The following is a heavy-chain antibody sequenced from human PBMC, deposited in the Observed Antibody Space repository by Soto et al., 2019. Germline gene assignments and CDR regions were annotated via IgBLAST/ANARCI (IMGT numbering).Heavy chain of an antibody. J-gene: IGHJ4*02. CDR3: ARDSDFYKADY. CDR1: GFTFSGYW. D-gene: IGHD2-21*02. Sequence: EVHLVESGGGLVQPGGSLRLSCAASGFTFSGYWMGWVRQAPGKGLEWVASIMKDGGVKKYVDSVKGRFTISRDNAKHSLFLQMNSLGAEDTAVYYCARDSDFYKADYWGQGTPVTVSS. CDR2: IMKDGGVK. V-gene: IGHV3-7*01.